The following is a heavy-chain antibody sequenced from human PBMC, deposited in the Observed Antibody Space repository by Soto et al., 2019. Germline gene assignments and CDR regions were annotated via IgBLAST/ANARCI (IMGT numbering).Heavy chain of an antibody. Sequence: SVKVSCKASGGTFSNYAIDWVRQAPGQGLEWMGGIIPLFGTANHAQKFQGRITITADESTSTAYMELRSLRSEDTAVYYCARGVHYDSSGYYYFYWGQGTLVTVSS. CDR2: IIPLFGTA. J-gene: IGHJ4*02. CDR1: GGTFSNYA. CDR3: ARGVHYDSSGYYYFY. D-gene: IGHD3-22*01. V-gene: IGHV1-69*13.